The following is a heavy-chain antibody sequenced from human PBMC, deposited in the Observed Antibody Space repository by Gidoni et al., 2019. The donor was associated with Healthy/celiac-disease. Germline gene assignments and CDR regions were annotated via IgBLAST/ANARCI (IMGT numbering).Heavy chain of an antibody. D-gene: IGHD4-17*01. CDR1: VGSFSGYY. CDR3: ASLSEVTKGVDAFDI. Sequence: QVQLQQWGAGLLKPSETLSLTCAVYVGSFSGYYWSWIRQPPGKGLEWIGEINHSGSTNYNPSLKSRVTISVDTSKNQFSLKLSSVTAADTAVYYCASLSEVTKGVDAFDIWGQGTMVTVSS. J-gene: IGHJ3*02. CDR2: INHSGST. V-gene: IGHV4-34*01.